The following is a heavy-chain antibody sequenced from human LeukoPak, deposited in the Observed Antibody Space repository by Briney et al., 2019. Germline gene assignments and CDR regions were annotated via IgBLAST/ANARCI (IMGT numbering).Heavy chain of an antibody. CDR1: GFTVSSTY. Sequence: GGSLRLSCAASGFTVSSTYMTWLRQAPGKGLEWVSLVYSGGTTYHADSVKGRFTISRDNSKNTLYLQMNSLRVEDTAVYYCARAPPGYCSGGSCYPFDYWGQGTLVTVSS. CDR3: ARAPPGYCSGGSCYPFDY. D-gene: IGHD2-15*01. J-gene: IGHJ4*02. V-gene: IGHV3-66*02. CDR2: VYSGGTT.